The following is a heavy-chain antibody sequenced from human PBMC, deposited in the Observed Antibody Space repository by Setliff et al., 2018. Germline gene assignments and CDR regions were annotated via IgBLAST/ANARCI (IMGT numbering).Heavy chain of an antibody. D-gene: IGHD5-12*01. Sequence: PSETLSLTGAVYGGSFSGYYWSWIRQPPGKGPEWIGEIDQSGITNYNPSLKSRVTISVDTSKDQFSLRLTSMTAADTAVYYCARQVEMATIAFDVWGQGTMVTVSS. V-gene: IGHV4-34*01. CDR1: GGSFSGYY. CDR3: ARQVEMATIAFDV. CDR2: IDQSGIT. J-gene: IGHJ3*01.